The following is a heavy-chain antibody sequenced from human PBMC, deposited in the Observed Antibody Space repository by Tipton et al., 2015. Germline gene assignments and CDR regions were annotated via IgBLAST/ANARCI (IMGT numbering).Heavy chain of an antibody. D-gene: IGHD3-9*01. Sequence: TLSLTCAVSAYSISSDYYWGWIRQPPGKGLEWIGTISHSGNTFYNPSLKSRVTISADTSKNQFSLRLSSVTAADTAVYYCACHDYGLLTRDYQTVDYWGQGTRVTVSS. J-gene: IGHJ4*02. CDR3: ACHDYGLLTRDYQTVDY. V-gene: IGHV4-38-2*01. CDR2: ISHSGNT. CDR1: AYSISSDYY.